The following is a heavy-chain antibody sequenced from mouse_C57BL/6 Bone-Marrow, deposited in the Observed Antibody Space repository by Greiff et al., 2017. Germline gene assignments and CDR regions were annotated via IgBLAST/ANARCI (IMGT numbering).Heavy chain of an antibody. Sequence: EVMLVESGGGLVKPGGSLKLSCAASGFTFSSYAMSWVRQTPEKRLEWVATISDGGSYTYYPDNVKGRFTISRDNAKNNLYLQMSHLKSEDTAMYYCARKYYSNYNYYAMDYWGQGTSVTVSS. CDR3: ARKYYSNYNYYAMDY. V-gene: IGHV5-4*03. D-gene: IGHD2-5*01. J-gene: IGHJ4*01. CDR2: ISDGGSYT. CDR1: GFTFSSYA.